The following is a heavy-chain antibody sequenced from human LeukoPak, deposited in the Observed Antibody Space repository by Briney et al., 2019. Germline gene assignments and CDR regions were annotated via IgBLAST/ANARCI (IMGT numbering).Heavy chain of an antibody. J-gene: IGHJ6*03. Sequence: SETLSLTCTVSGGSISSGGYYWSWIRQHPGKGLEWIGYIYCSGSTYYNPSLKSRVTISVDTSKNQFSLKLSSVTAADTAVYYCARGRGSSWYSYYYYMDVWGKGTTVTVSS. CDR1: GGSISSGGYY. D-gene: IGHD6-13*01. V-gene: IGHV4-31*03. CDR2: IYCSGST. CDR3: ARGRGSSWYSYYYYMDV.